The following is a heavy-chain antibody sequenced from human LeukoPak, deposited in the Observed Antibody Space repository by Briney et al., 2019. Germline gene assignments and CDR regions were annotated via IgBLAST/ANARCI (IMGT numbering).Heavy chain of an antibody. CDR1: GGTFSSYA. CDR3: AGGITMVREVSGYYYYYYMDV. V-gene: IGHV1-69*05. Sequence: ASVKVSCKASGGTFSSYAISWVRQAPGQGLEWMGGIIPIFGTANYAQKFQGRVTITTDESTSTAYMGLSSLRSEDTAVYYCAGGITMVREVSGYYYYYYMDVWGKGTTVTVSS. D-gene: IGHD3-10*01. CDR2: IIPIFGTA. J-gene: IGHJ6*03.